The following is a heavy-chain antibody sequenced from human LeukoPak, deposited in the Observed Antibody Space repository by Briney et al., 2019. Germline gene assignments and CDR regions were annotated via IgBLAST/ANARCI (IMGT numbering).Heavy chain of an antibody. D-gene: IGHD3-22*01. CDR1: GFTFSSYW. V-gene: IGHV3-74*01. CDR2: INNDGSGT. Sequence: HPGGSLRLSCAASGFTFSSYWMHWVRQAPGKGLVWVSRINNDGSGTTYADSVKGRFTISRDNAKNTLYLQMNSLRAGDTAVYYCARTQNHYHDSPLQWGQGTLVTVSS. J-gene: IGHJ4*02. CDR3: ARTQNHYHDSPLQ.